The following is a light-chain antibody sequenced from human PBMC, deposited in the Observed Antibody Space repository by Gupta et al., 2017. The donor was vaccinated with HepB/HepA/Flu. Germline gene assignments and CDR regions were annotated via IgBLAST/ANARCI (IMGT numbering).Light chain of an antibody. CDR3: CSYAGTSTFVV. CDR1: SSDVGGYNY. J-gene: IGLJ2*01. V-gene: IGLV2-11*01. Sequence: QSALPQPRSVSGSPVPSVTISCTGTSSDVGGYNYVSWYQQHPGKVPKFIIYDVNKRPSGVPDRFSGSKSGNTASLTISGLQPEDEADYYCCSYAGTSTFVVFGGGTKLTVL. CDR2: DVN.